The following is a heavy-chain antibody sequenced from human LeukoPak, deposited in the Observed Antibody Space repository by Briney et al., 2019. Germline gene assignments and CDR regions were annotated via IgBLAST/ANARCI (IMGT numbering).Heavy chain of an antibody. CDR1: EFTFSSYN. CDR2: ISSSGGYT. D-gene: IGHD3-10*01. J-gene: IGHJ4*02. Sequence: GGSLRLSCAASEFTFSSYNMNWVRQAPGKGLEWVSSISSSGGYTYYADSVKGRFTISRDNAKNSLYLQMSSLRAEDTAVYYCARDYYYGSGSYDYWGQGILVTVSS. V-gene: IGHV3-21*01. CDR3: ARDYYYGSGSYDY.